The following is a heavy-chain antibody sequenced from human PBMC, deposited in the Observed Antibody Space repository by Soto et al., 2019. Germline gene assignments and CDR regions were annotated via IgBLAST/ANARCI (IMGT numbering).Heavy chain of an antibody. V-gene: IGHV4-30-4*01. CDR3: ARGISKYSSWYEPHTWFDA. CDR2: LYFNGGT. J-gene: IGHJ5*02. CDR1: GGPINSPDYY. D-gene: IGHD6-13*01. Sequence: QVQLQESGPGLVKPSQTLSLTCNVSGGPINSPDYYWTWIRQSPGKGLEWIGYLYFNGGTQYNPSLRTPISTSLATYKLHFSLKMRSVTGADTAVYYCARGISKYSSWYEPHTWFDALGQGALVIVSS.